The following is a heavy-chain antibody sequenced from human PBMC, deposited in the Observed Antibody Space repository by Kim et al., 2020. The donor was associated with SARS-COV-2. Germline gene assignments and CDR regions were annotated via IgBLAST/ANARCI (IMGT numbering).Heavy chain of an antibody. V-gene: IGHV3-11*01. Sequence: GGSLRLSCAASGFTFSDYYMSWIRQAPGKGLEWVSYISSSGSTIYYADSVKGRFTISRDNAKNSLYLQMNSLRAEDTAVYYCARVRGAADPFYYYYYGMEVWGQGTTVTVSS. CDR1: GFTFSDYY. J-gene: IGHJ6*02. CDR2: ISSSGSTI. D-gene: IGHD6-13*01. CDR3: ARVRGAADPFYYYYYGMEV.